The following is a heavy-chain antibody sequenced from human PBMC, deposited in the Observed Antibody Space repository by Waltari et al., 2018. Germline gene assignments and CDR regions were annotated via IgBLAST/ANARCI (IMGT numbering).Heavy chain of an antibody. CDR2: ISGSGGST. D-gene: IGHD6-6*01. V-gene: IGHV3-23*01. CDR1: GFPLSTYA. Sequence: EVQLLESGGGLVQPGGSLRHSCAASGFPLSTYAMSWVPEPPGKGLEWVSAISGSGGSTYYADSVKGRFTISRDNSKNTLYLQMNSLRAEDTAVYYCAKDHIAARPSGWFDPWGQGTLVTVSS. CDR3: AKDHIAARPSGWFDP. J-gene: IGHJ5*02.